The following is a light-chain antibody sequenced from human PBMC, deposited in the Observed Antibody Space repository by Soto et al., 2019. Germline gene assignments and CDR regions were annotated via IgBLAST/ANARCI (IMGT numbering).Light chain of an antibody. CDR2: VAS. V-gene: IGKV3-15*01. CDR1: QSVSSA. Sequence: EIVMTQSPDTLSVSPGERVTLSCRASQSVSSALAWYQQKPGQAPRLLIYVASTRATDIAARFSGSGSGTEFTLTISSLQSEDFAVYYCHQYNNWPPYTFGQGTKLEIK. CDR3: HQYNNWPPYT. J-gene: IGKJ2*01.